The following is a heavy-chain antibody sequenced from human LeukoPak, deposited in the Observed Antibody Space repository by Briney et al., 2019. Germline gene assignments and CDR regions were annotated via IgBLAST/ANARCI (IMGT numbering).Heavy chain of an antibody. V-gene: IGHV7-4-1*02. CDR3: AREPTYSSGWYYDY. D-gene: IGHD6-19*01. Sequence: ASVKVSCKASGYTFTGYYMHWVRQAPGQGLEWMGWINTNTGNPTYAQGFTGRFVFSLDTSVSTAYLQISSLKAEDTAVYYCAREPTYSSGWYYDYWGQGTLVTVSS. CDR2: INTNTGNP. CDR1: GYTFTGYY. J-gene: IGHJ4*02.